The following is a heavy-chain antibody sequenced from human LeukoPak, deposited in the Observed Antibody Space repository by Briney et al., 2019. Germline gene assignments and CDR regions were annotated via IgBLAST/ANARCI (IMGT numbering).Heavy chain of an antibody. CDR1: GGTFSSYA. D-gene: IGHD1-1*01. J-gene: IGHJ6*02. Sequence: ASVKVSCKASGGTFSSYAISWVRQAPGQGLEWMGKIIPILGIANYAQEFQGRVTITADKSTSTAYMELSSLRSEDTAVYYCASDRTHPASEGNYYYYGMDVWGQGTTVTVSS. CDR3: ASDRTHPASEGNYYYYGMDV. CDR2: IIPILGIA. V-gene: IGHV1-69*04.